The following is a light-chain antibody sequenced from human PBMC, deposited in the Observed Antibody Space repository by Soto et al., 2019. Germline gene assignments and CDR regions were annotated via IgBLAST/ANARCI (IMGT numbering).Light chain of an antibody. CDR3: LQDYNQTRT. CDR1: QGIRND. V-gene: IGKV1-6*01. Sequence: PISHPRYPWSASVGDRVSIICRASQGIRNDLGWYQQKPGKAPKRLIYAASSLQSGVPSRFSGSGSGTEFTLTVSSLQTDDFATYYCLQDYNQTRTFGQGTKVEIK. CDR2: AAS. J-gene: IGKJ1*01.